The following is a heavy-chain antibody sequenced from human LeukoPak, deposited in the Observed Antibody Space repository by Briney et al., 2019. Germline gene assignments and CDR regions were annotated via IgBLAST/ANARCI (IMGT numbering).Heavy chain of an antibody. V-gene: IGHV3-48*01. CDR3: ARDSGAWYHWFDP. J-gene: IGHJ5*02. D-gene: IGHD6-19*01. CDR1: GFTFSSYS. Sequence: PGGSLRLSCAGSGFTFSSYSMNWVRQAPGKGLEWVSYISSSSTTIYYADSVKGRFTISRDNAKNSVYLQMNSLRAEDTAVYYCARDSGAWYHWFDPWGQGTLVTVSS. CDR2: ISSSSTTI.